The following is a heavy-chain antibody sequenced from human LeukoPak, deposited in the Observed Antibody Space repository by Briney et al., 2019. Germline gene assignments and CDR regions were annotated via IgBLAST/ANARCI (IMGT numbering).Heavy chain of an antibody. CDR3: ARVYCTGDSCYEGY. Sequence: SETLSLTCTVSGGSISGYYWSWIRQPPGKGLEWIGYVAYSGSTNYNPSLRSRVTISVDTSKNQFSLRLSSLTAADTAVYFCARVYCTGDSCYEGYWGQGTLVTVSS. CDR1: GGSISGYY. CDR2: VAYSGST. J-gene: IGHJ4*02. V-gene: IGHV4-59*08. D-gene: IGHD2-15*01.